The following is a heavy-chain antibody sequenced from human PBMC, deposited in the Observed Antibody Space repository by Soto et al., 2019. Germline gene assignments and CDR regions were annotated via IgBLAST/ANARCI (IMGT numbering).Heavy chain of an antibody. CDR2: IIPIPGTA. D-gene: IGHD2-2*01. V-gene: IGHV1-69*01. CDR1: GGTFSSYA. J-gene: IGHJ6*02. CDR3: ARSQGSSTSLEIYYYYYYGMDV. Sequence: QVQLVQSGAEVKKPGSSVKASCKASGGTFSSYAISWVRQAPGQGLEWMGGIIPIPGTANYAQKFQGRVTITADESTSTAYMELSSLRSEDTAVYYCARSQGSSTSLEIYYYYYYGMDVWGQGTTVTVSS.